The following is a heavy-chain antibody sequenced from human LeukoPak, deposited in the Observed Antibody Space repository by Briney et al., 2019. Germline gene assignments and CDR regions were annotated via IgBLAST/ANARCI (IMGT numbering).Heavy chain of an antibody. D-gene: IGHD3-3*01. J-gene: IGHJ4*02. Sequence: PGRSLRLSCAASGFTFSSYGMHWVRQAPGKGLEWVAVIWYDGSNKYYADSVKGRFTISRDNSKNTLYLQMNSLRAEDTAVYYCAKEEPFTIFGVGSYFDYWGQGTLVTVSS. CDR2: IWYDGSNK. CDR1: GFTFSSYG. CDR3: AKEEPFTIFGVGSYFDY. V-gene: IGHV3-33*06.